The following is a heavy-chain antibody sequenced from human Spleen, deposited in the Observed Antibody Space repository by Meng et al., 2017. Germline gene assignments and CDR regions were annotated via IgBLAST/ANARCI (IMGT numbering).Heavy chain of an antibody. CDR1: GYSFTNYG. Sequence: QVHLVQSGPEVRKPGASVKVSCQASGYSFTNYGINWVRQAPGKGLEWMGWTSTYNSNRNYARSLQGRVTMTTDTSTTTAYMELRSLTFDDTAVYYCARGRHCSSTTCYLSDSWGQGTLVTVSS. V-gene: IGHV1-18*01. D-gene: IGHD2-2*01. CDR2: TSTYNSNR. J-gene: IGHJ4*02. CDR3: ARGRHCSSTTCYLSDS.